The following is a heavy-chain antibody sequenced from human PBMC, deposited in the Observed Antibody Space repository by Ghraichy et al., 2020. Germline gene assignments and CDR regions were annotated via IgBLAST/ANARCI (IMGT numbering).Heavy chain of an antibody. CDR2: IYYSGST. V-gene: IGHV4-39*01. D-gene: IGHD6-19*01. J-gene: IGHJ5*02. Sequence: SETLSLTCTVSGGSISSSSYYWGWIRQPPGKGLEWIGSIYYSGSTYYNPSLKSRVTISVDTSKNQFSLKLSSVTAADTAVYYCARHVVAGTGDWFDPWGQGTLVTVSS. CDR1: GGSISSSSYY. CDR3: ARHVVAGTGDWFDP.